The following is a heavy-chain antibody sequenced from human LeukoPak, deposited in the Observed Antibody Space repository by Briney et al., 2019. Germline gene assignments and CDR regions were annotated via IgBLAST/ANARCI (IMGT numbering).Heavy chain of an antibody. Sequence: GGSLRLSCAASGFTFSDYYMSWIRQAPGKGLEWVSYISSSGSTIYYADSVRGRFTISRDNAKNSLYLQMNSLRAEDTAVYYCARDPSSGWYLKGWFDPWGQGTLVTVSS. CDR3: ARDPSSGWYLKGWFDP. D-gene: IGHD6-19*01. J-gene: IGHJ5*02. CDR1: GFTFSDYY. CDR2: ISSSGSTI. V-gene: IGHV3-11*04.